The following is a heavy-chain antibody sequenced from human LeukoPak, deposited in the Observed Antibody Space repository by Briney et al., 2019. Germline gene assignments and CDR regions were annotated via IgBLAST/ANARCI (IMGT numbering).Heavy chain of an antibody. CDR1: GFTFDDYG. D-gene: IGHD1-7*01. J-gene: IGHJ5*02. V-gene: IGHV3-20*04. CDR3: AREEFELELNP. Sequence: GGSLTLSCAASGFTFDDYGMSWLRQAPGKGLQWFSGINCNGGSTGYEDSVKCRFTISRYNAKTSLYLQMNILRAQDTAVYYCAREEFELELNPWGQGSLVTVSS. CDR2: INCNGGST.